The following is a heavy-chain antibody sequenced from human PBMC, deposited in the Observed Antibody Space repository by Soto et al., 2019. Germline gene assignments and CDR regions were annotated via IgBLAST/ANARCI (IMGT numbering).Heavy chain of an antibody. D-gene: IGHD2-15*01. Sequence: QVQLVQSGAEVKKPGSSVKVSCKASGGTFSSYAISWVRQAPGQGLEWRGGIIPICGTANYAQKFQGRVTITADESTSTAYMELSSLRSEDTAVYYCAGLRYKVVAATELYYGMDVWGQGTTVTVSS. J-gene: IGHJ6*02. V-gene: IGHV1-69*01. CDR1: GGTFSSYA. CDR3: AGLRYKVVAATELYYGMDV. CDR2: IIPICGTA.